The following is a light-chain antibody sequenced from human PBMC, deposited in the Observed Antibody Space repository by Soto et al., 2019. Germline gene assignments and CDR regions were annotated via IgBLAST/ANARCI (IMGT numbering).Light chain of an antibody. Sequence: ETLLTQSPATLSVSPGERATLSCRASQSVRDNLAWYQQKPGEAPRLLLYGASTRAPGIAERFSGSGFGTEFSLTISSLQYEDVAVYYCQQHNDWPPSTFGQGTKLEIK. CDR2: GAS. CDR3: QQHNDWPPST. V-gene: IGKV3-15*01. J-gene: IGKJ2*01. CDR1: QSVRDN.